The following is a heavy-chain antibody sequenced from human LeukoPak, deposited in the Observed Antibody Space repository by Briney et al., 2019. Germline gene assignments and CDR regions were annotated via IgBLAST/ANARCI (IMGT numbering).Heavy chain of an antibody. D-gene: IGHD3-3*01. J-gene: IGHJ4*02. CDR2: IKQDGSEK. V-gene: IGHV3-7*01. Sequence: GGSLRLSSAASGFTFSSYWMSWVRQAPGKGLEWVANIKQDGSEKYYADTVKGRFTISRDNAKNSLYLQMNSLRAEDTAVYYCVGYHDFWSGYYSSYFDYWGQGTLVTVSS. CDR3: VGYHDFWSGYYSSYFDY. CDR1: GFTFSSYW.